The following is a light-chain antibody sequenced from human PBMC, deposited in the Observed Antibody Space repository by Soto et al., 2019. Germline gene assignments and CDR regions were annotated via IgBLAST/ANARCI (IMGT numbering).Light chain of an antibody. V-gene: IGKV3-20*01. CDR1: QSVSSNK. CDR3: QDYGTSWT. J-gene: IGKJ1*01. Sequence: EIVLTQSPGTLSLYPGERATLPCRASQSVSSNKLAWYQQKPGQAPRLLIYAASSRATGIPDRFSGSGSGTDFTLTINRLEPEDFAVYYCQDYGTSWTFGQGTKVDI. CDR2: AAS.